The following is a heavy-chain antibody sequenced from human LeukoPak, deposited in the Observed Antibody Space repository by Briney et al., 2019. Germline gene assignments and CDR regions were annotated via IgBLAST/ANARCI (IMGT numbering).Heavy chain of an antibody. CDR2: ISGSGGST. CDR3: AKISWDSSGYYFLDY. Sequence: GGSLRLSCAASGFTFSSYAMSWVRQAPGKGLEWVSAISGSGGSTYYADSVKGRFTISRDNSKNTLYLQMNGLRAEDTAVYYCAKISWDSSGYYFLDYWGQGTLVTVSS. CDR1: GFTFSSYA. V-gene: IGHV3-23*01. D-gene: IGHD3-22*01. J-gene: IGHJ4*02.